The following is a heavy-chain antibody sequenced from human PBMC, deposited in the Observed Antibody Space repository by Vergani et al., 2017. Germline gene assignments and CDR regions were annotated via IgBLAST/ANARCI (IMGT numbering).Heavy chain of an antibody. Sequence: QVQLQQWGAGLLKPSETLSLTCTVSGGSISSGGYYWSWIRQHPGKGLEWIGYIYYSGSTYYNPSLKSRVTISVDTSKNQFSLKLSSVTAADTAVYYCARVRFLEWLQNIDAFDIWGQGTMVTVSS. CDR1: GGSISSGGYY. J-gene: IGHJ3*02. CDR2: IYYSGST. CDR3: ARVRFLEWLQNIDAFDI. V-gene: IGHV4-31*03. D-gene: IGHD3-3*01.